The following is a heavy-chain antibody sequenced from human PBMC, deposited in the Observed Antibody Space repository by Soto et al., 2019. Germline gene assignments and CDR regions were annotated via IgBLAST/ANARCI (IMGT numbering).Heavy chain of an antibody. CDR1: TDSFSTDF. CDR2: IYSSGDT. CDR3: ARAPRAEITLTVVVRYFDH. J-gene: IGHJ4*02. D-gene: IGHD3-22*01. Sequence: SETLSLTCAVSTDSFSTDFWSWIRQPAGKGLEFIGRIYSSGDTKCNPSLRSRLTTSAGRSKNQLSLKLSSVTAADTAVYYCARAPRAEITLTVVVRYFDHWGQGTLVTISS. V-gene: IGHV4-4*07.